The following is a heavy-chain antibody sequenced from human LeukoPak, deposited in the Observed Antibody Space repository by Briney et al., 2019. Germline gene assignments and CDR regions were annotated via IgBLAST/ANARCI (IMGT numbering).Heavy chain of an antibody. Sequence: GGSLRLSCAGSGFTFSSYGMHWVRQAPGKGLEWVAFIRLDGSNKYYGDSVKGRFTISRDNSKNTLYLQMNSLRPEDTAVYYCAKDSSGYTYGYGNYWGQGTPVTVSS. CDR2: IRLDGSNK. D-gene: IGHD5-18*01. J-gene: IGHJ4*02. V-gene: IGHV3-30*02. CDR1: GFTFSSYG. CDR3: AKDSSGYTYGYGNY.